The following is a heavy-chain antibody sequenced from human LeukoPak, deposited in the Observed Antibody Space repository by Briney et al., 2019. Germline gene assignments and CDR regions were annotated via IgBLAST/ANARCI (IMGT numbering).Heavy chain of an antibody. D-gene: IGHD4-11*01. V-gene: IGHV3-53*01. Sequence: SGGSLRLSCAASGFTVSSNYMSWVRQAPGKGLEWVSSIYSGGSTYYADSVKGRFTISRDNSKNTVYLQMNSLRAEDTAVYYCAKAGRNYHNWLDPWGQGTLVTVSS. CDR2: IYSGGST. J-gene: IGHJ5*02. CDR3: AKAGRNYHNWLDP. CDR1: GFTVSSNY.